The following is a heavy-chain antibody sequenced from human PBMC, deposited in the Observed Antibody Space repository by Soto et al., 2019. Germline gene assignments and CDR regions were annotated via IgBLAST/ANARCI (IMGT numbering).Heavy chain of an antibody. J-gene: IGHJ4*02. CDR3: TKEHLQWLVQGIFDY. Sequence: QVQLVESGGGVVQPGRSLRLSCAASGFTFTSYGMHWVRQAPGKGLEGVAVISYDGTNKYYADSVKGRFTISRDNSKNTMYMQMNSLTAEDTAVYSCTKEHLQWLVQGIFDYWGQGALVTVSS. V-gene: IGHV3-30*18. CDR2: ISYDGTNK. CDR1: GFTFTSYG. D-gene: IGHD6-19*01.